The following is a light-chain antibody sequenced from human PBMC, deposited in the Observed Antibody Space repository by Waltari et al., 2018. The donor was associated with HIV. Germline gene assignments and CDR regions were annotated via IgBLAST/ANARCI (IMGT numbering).Light chain of an antibody. V-gene: IGKV3-20*01. Sequence: EIVLSQSPGTLSLSPGARATLSCRASQSISAHYLAWYQHKPGQAPRLLIYGVSSRASGIPDRFRGSGSGTDFTLTISRLEPEDFALYYCQQYSSSPRTFGQGTKVEIK. CDR1: QSISAHY. CDR3: QQYSSSPRT. CDR2: GVS. J-gene: IGKJ1*01.